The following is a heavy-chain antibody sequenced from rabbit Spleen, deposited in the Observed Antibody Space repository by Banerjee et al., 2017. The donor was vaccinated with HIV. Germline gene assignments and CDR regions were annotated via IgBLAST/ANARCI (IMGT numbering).Heavy chain of an antibody. CDR1: GVSFSISSY. CDR2: IDPVFGNT. Sequence: QSLEESGGDLVQPEGSLTLTCKASGVSFSISSYMCWVRQAPGKGLEWTGYIDPVFGNTYYASWVNGRFTISSDNAQNTVDLQMNSLTAADTATYFCARHAGYAGFGYSTLDLWGPGTLVTVS. CDR3: ARHAGYAGFGYSTLDL. J-gene: IGHJ4*01. V-gene: IGHV1S40*01. D-gene: IGHD8-1*01.